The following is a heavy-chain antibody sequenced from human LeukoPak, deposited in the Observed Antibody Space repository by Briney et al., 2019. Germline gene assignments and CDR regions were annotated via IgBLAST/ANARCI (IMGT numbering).Heavy chain of an antibody. CDR3: ARDGAMDV. CDR2: ISWNSGSI. CDR1: GFTFDDYA. J-gene: IGHJ6*03. Sequence: QTGGSLRLSCAASGFTFDDYAMNWVRQAPGKGLEWVSGISWNSGSIGYADSVKGRFTISRDNAKNSLYLQMNSLRAEDTAVYYCARDGAMDVWGKGTTVTVSS. V-gene: IGHV3-9*01.